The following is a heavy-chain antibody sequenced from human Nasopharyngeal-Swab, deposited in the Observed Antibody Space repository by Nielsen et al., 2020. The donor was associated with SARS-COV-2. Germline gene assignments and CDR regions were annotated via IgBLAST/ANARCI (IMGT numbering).Heavy chain of an antibody. J-gene: IGHJ6*02. Sequence: GGSLRLSCAASGFTISSYDMHWVRQAAGKGLEWVSAIASTGGTHYPGSLRGRFVPSREDSKNSLYLQMSSLRPEDTAVYFCAREDCSGGSCHLDVWGQGTTVTVSS. D-gene: IGHD2-15*01. CDR1: GFTISSYD. CDR3: AREDCSGGSCHLDV. V-gene: IGHV3-13*01. CDR2: IASTGGT.